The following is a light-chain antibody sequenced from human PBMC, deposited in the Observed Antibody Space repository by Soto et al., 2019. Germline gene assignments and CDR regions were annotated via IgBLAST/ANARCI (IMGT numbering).Light chain of an antibody. CDR2: AAS. CDR3: QKYTSDPWT. J-gene: IGKJ1*01. V-gene: IGKV1-27*01. Sequence: DLQMTQSPSSLSASVGDRVTITCRASQGISNYLAWYQQKPGKVPKLLIYAASTLQSGVQSRFSCSGSGTDFTLTIRTLQPEDVATYYCQKYTSDPWTFGQGTKVEIK. CDR1: QGISNY.